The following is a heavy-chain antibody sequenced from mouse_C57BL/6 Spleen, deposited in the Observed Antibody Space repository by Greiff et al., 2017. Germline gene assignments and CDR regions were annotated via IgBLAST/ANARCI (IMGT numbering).Heavy chain of an antibody. Sequence: QVQLQQPGAELVRPGTSVKLSCKASGYTFTSYWMHWVKQRPGQGLEWIGVIDPSDSYTNYNQKFKGKATLTVDTSSSTAYMQLSSLTSEDSAVYYCAQCGGFITTVEGYFDVWGTGTTVTVSS. CDR2: IDPSDSYT. CDR3: AQCGGFITTVEGYFDV. CDR1: GYTFTSYW. V-gene: IGHV1-59*01. J-gene: IGHJ1*03. D-gene: IGHD1-1*01.